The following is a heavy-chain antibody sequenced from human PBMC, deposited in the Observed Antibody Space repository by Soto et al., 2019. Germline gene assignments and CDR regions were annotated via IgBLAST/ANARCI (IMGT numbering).Heavy chain of an antibody. CDR3: ARDRVDTAMAIFGY. D-gene: IGHD5-18*01. CDR2: NYYSGST. Sequence: SETLSLTCTVSGGSITSGEYYWSWLRQPPGKGLEWIGYNYYSGSTYYNPSLKSLFPISLDTSKNHFSLNLSSVTAADTAVYYCARDRVDTAMAIFGYWGKGTLVTVSS. J-gene: IGHJ4*02. V-gene: IGHV4-30-4*02. CDR1: GGSITSGEYY.